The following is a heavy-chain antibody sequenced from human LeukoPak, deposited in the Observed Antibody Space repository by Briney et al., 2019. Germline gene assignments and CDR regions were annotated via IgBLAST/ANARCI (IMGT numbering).Heavy chain of an antibody. CDR1: GFTFSSYA. CDR3: AREGTSYDYGHYVISDDAFDI. Sequence: GGALRLSCAASGFTFSSYAMHWVRQAPGKGLEWGAVISYDGSNKYYADSVKGRFTISRDNSKNTLYLQMNRLRAEDTAVYYCAREGTSYDYGHYVISDDAFDIWGQGTMVTVSS. D-gene: IGHD4-17*01. V-gene: IGHV3-30-3*01. CDR2: ISYDGSNK. J-gene: IGHJ3*02.